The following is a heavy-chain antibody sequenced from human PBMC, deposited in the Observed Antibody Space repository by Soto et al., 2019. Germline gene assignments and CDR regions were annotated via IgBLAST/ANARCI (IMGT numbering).Heavy chain of an antibody. Sequence: PSETLSLTCTVSGASISGFYWNWIRKSAGKGLEWIGRIYATGTTDYNPSLKSRVMMPVDTSKKQFSLKLRSVTAADTAVYYCVRDGTKTLRDWFDPWGQGISVTVSS. V-gene: IGHV4-4*07. D-gene: IGHD1-1*01. CDR2: IYATGTT. CDR1: GASISGFY. J-gene: IGHJ5*02. CDR3: VRDGTKTLRDWFDP.